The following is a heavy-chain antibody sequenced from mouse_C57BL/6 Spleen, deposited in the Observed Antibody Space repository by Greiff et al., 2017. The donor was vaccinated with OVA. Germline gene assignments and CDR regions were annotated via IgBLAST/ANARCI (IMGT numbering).Heavy chain of an antibody. CDR1: GYTFTSYW. V-gene: IGHV1-64*01. J-gene: IGHJ2*01. Sequence: VQLQQPGAELVKPGASVKLSCKASGYTFTSYWMHWVKQRPGQGLEWIGMIHPNSGSTNYNEKFKSKATLTVDKSSSTAYMQLSSLTSEDSAVYYCATGRGGSSSGYFDYWGQGTTLTVSS. CDR3: ATGRGGSSSGYFDY. CDR2: IHPNSGST. D-gene: IGHD1-1*01.